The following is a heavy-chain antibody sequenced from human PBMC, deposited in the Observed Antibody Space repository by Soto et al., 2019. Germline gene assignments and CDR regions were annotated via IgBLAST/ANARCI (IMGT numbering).Heavy chain of an antibody. CDR3: ASQQLVHYYYGMDV. V-gene: IGHV4-39*01. D-gene: IGHD6-13*01. J-gene: IGHJ6*02. Sequence: SETLSLTCSVSGGSISISSYYWGWIRQPPGKGLEWIGSIYYSGSTYYNPSLKSRVTISVDTSKNQFSLKLSSVTAADTAVYYCASQQLVHYYYGMDVWGQGTAVTVSS. CDR2: IYYSGST. CDR1: GGSISISSYY.